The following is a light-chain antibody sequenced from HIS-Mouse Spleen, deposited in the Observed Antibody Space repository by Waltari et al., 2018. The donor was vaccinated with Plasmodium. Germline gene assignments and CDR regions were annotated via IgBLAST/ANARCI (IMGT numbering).Light chain of an antibody. Sequence: SYVLTQPPSVSVAPGQTARITCGGDNIGSKSVQWYQQKPGQAPVLVVYDDSDRPSGLPERFSGSNSGNTATLTISRVEAGDEADYYCQVWDSSSDHVVFGGGTKLTVL. V-gene: IGLV3-21*02. J-gene: IGLJ2*01. CDR3: QVWDSSSDHVV. CDR2: DDS. CDR1: NIGSKS.